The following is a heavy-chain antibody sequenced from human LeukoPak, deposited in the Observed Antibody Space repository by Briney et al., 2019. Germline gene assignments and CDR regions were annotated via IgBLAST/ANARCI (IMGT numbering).Heavy chain of an antibody. J-gene: IGHJ5*01. CDR1: GYTFVAYY. V-gene: IGHV1-2*02. Sequence: ASVKVSCKTSGYTFVAYYVHRVRQAPGQGLEWMGWINPNSGDTNYAQRFQGRVTMTRDTSISTAYMELSRLRSDDTAVYYCARGIGYDASGLNWFDSWGQGNLVIVSS. CDR2: INPNSGDT. D-gene: IGHD3-22*01. CDR3: ARGIGYDASGLNWFDS.